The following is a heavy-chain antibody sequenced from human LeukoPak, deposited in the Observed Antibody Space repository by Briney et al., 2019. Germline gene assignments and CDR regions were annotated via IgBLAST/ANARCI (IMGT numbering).Heavy chain of an antibody. CDR2: INPNSGGT. CDR3: ARDIWGYCSGGSCYLFDY. V-gene: IGHV1-2*06. CDR1: GYTFTGYY. D-gene: IGHD2-15*01. J-gene: IGHJ4*02. Sequence: ASVKVSCKASGYTFTGYYMHWVRQAPGQGLEWMGRINPNSGGTSYAQKFQGRVTMTRDTSTSTVYMELSSLRSEDTAVYYCARDIWGYCSGGSCYLFDYWGQGTLVTVSS.